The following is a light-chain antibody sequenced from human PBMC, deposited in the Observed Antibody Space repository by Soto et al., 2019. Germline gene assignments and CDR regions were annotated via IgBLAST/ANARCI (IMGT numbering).Light chain of an antibody. J-gene: IGLJ1*01. Sequence: QSALTQQPSASGTPGQRVTISCSGSSSNIGRNYVYWYQQLPGTAPKLLIYRNNQRPSGVPDRFSGSKSGTSASLAISGLRFEDEADYYCAAWDDSPSAFYVFGTGTKVTVL. V-gene: IGLV1-47*01. CDR3: AAWDDSPSAFYV. CDR1: SSNIGRNY. CDR2: RNN.